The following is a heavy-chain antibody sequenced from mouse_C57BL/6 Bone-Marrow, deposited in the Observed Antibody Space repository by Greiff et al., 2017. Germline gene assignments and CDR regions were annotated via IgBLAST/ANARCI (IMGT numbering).Heavy chain of an antibody. Sequence: VQLLQSGAELVKPGASVKMSCKASGYTFTSYCITWVKQRPGKGLEWIGDIYPGSGSTNYNDKFKGKATLTVDKSSSTAYMQLSSLTSEDSAVYYGARYGDDYWGQGTTLTVSS. CDR3: ARYGDDY. V-gene: IGHV1-55*01. J-gene: IGHJ2*01. D-gene: IGHD1-2*01. CDR1: GYTFTSYC. CDR2: IYPGSGST.